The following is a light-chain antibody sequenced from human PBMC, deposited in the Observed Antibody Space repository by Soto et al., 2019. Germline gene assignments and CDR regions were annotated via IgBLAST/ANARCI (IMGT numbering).Light chain of an antibody. V-gene: IGKV3-20*01. Sequence: EIVLTQSPGTLSLSPGEGATLSCRASQSISSRLAWYQQKPGQAPRLLIYDASNRATGIPDRCSGRGSGAEFTLHISRLEPEDHAVYYCQHYRCTLPNTFGPGTKLEIK. CDR3: QHYRCTLPNT. CDR2: DAS. CDR1: QSISSR. J-gene: IGKJ2*01.